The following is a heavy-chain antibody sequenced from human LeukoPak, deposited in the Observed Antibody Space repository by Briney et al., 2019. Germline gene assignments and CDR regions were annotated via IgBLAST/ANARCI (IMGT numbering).Heavy chain of an antibody. J-gene: IGHJ4*02. CDR3: ARAADKLTYYYDTSGYYSY. Sequence: PAGSLRLSCAASGFTFSSYWMHWVRQAPGKGLVWVSRINSDGSSTSYADSVKGRFTISRDNAKNTLYLQMNSLRAEDTAVYYCARAADKLTYYYDTSGYYSYWGQGTLVTVSS. CDR2: INSDGSST. V-gene: IGHV3-74*01. D-gene: IGHD3-22*01. CDR1: GFTFSSYW.